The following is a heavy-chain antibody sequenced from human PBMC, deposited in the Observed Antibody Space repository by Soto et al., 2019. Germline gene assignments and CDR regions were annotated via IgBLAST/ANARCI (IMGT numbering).Heavy chain of an antibody. CDR2: INHSGST. CDR3: ARDRRYSLRQRGMDV. Sequence: QVQLQQWGAGLLKPSETLSLTCAVYGGSFSGYYWSWIRQPPGKGLEWIGEINHSGSTNYNPSLKSRVTISVDTSKNQFSLKLSSVTAADTAVYYCARDRRYSLRQRGMDVWGQGTTVTVSS. D-gene: IGHD5-18*01. J-gene: IGHJ6*02. CDR1: GGSFSGYY. V-gene: IGHV4-34*01.